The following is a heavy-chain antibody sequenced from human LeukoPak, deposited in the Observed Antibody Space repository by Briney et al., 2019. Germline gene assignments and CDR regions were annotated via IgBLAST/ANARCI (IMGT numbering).Heavy chain of an antibody. Sequence: GGSLRLSCAASGFTFSNYAMTWVRQAPGKGLEWVSAISGTGSSTYYADSVKGRFTTSRDNSKNTLYLQMNSLRAEDTAVYYCAKDLLSLEDYSRWGQGTLVTVSS. V-gene: IGHV3-23*01. CDR3: AKDLLSLEDYSR. J-gene: IGHJ4*02. CDR2: ISGTGSST. D-gene: IGHD3-3*01. CDR1: GFTFSNYA.